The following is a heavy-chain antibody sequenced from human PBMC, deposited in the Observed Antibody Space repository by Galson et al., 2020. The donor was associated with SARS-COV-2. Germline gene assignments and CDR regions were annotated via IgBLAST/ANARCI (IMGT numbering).Heavy chain of an antibody. D-gene: IGHD5-18*01. J-gene: IGHJ4*02. Sequence: SETLSLTCAVSGDSISSGGYYWSWIRQHPGKGQEWIGYIYYSGSTYYNPSLKSRVTISVDTSKNQFSLKLSSVTAADTAVYYCARGWEYSYRGVYFDYWGQGTLVTVSS. V-gene: IGHV4-31*11. CDR3: ARGWEYSYRGVYFDY. CDR2: IYYSGST. CDR1: GDSISSGGYY.